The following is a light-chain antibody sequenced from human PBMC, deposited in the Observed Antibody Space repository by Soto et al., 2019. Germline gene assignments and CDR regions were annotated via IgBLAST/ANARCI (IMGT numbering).Light chain of an antibody. CDR3: SSYTTRTTLYV. Sequence: QSALTQPASVSGSPGQSITISCTGSSSDVGAYNFVSWYQHHPGRAPKLILYEVTTRPSGVSSRFSGSKSGNTASLTISGLQADDEADYYCSSYTTRTTLYVFGTGTKVTVL. CDR2: EVT. CDR1: SSDVGAYNF. V-gene: IGLV2-14*01. J-gene: IGLJ1*01.